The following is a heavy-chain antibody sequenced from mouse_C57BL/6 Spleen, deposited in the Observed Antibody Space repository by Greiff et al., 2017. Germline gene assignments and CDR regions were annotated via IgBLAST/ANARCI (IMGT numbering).Heavy chain of an antibody. CDR3: AIIYYGNYTTYFDD. J-gene: IGHJ2*01. CDR2: IYPRSGNT. V-gene: IGHV1-81*01. CDR1: GYTFTSYG. Sequence: QVQLQQSGAELARPGASVKLSCKASGYTFTSYGISWVKQRTGQGLEWIGEIYPRSGNTYYNEKFKGKATLTADKSSSTAYMELRSLTSEDSAVYFWAIIYYGNYTTYFDDWGQGTTLTVSS. D-gene: IGHD2-1*01.